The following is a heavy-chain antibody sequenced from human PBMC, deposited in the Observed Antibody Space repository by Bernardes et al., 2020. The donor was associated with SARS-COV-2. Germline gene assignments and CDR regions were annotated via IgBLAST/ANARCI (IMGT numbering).Heavy chain of an antibody. CDR2: TNEDGSST. V-gene: IGHV3-74*01. CDR1: GFTFSRFW. J-gene: IGHJ6*02. Sequence: GGSLRLSCEASGFTFSRFWMHWVRQVPGEGLVWVSRTNEDGSSTSYADSVKGRFTISRDNAKNTLYLQMNSLRAEDTAVYYCARVFDPVIAGSGMDVWGQGTTVTVSS. CDR3: ARVFDPVIAGSGMDV. D-gene: IGHD6-13*01.